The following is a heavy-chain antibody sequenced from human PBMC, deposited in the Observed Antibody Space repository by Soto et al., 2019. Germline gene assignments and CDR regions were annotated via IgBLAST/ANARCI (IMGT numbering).Heavy chain of an antibody. V-gene: IGHV1-69*13. J-gene: IGHJ3*02. CDR1: GGTFSSYA. CDR3: ARSPEAQMNFDI. CDR2: IIPIFGTA. Sequence: ASVKVSCKASGGTFSSYAISRVRQAPGQGLEWMGGIIPIFGTANYAQKFQGRVTITADESTSTAYMELSSLRSEDTAVYYCARSPEAQMNFDIWGQGTMVTVSS.